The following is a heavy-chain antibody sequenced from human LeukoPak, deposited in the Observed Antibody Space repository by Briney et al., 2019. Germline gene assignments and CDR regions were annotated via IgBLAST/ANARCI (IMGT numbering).Heavy chain of an antibody. D-gene: IGHD1-26*01. J-gene: IGHJ4*02. CDR1: GIPLYRYG. Sequence: GGSLRLPCAGSGIPLYRYGLSRGRPGPGKGVEWVFAISGSGGSTYYADSVKGRFTISRDNSKNTLYLQMNSLRAEDTAVYYCAKGIVEATFGDYFDYWGQGTLVTVSS. V-gene: IGHV3-23*01. CDR3: AKGIVEATFGDYFDY. CDR2: ISGSGGST.